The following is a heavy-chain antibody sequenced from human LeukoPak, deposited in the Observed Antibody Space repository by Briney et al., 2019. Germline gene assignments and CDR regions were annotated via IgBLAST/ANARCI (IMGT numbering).Heavy chain of an antibody. J-gene: IGHJ2*01. Sequence: PGGSLRLSCTASGFTSSNAWMSWVRQAPGKGLEWVSGISGSGGGTFYADSVEGRFTISRDNSQNTLYLQINSLRAEDTAVYSCARRALVVATSYWYFDLWGRGTLVTVSS. D-gene: IGHD2-15*01. CDR3: ARRALVVATSYWYFDL. CDR2: ISGSGGGT. V-gene: IGHV3-23*01. CDR1: GFTSSNAW.